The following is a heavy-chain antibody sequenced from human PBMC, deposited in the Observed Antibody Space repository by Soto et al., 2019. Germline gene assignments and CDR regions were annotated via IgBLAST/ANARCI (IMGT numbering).Heavy chain of an antibody. CDR2: IVNDGSKK. D-gene: IGHD3-3*02. CDR3: AGDDAFGTENGFDV. CDR1: GFTFGTYG. V-gene: IGHV3-33*01. J-gene: IGHJ3*01. Sequence: QVQLVESGGGVVQPGRSLRLSCAASGFTFGTYGFHWVRQAPGKGLEWLAVIVNDGSKKYYADSVGGRFTISRDNAKDTLYLQMNSLRAEDTGVYFCAGDDAFGTENGFDVWGPGTMVTVSS.